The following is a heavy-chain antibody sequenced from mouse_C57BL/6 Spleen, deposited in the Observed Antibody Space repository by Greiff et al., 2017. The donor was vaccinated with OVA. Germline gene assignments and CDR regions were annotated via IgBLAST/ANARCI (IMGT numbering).Heavy chain of an antibody. CDR1: GYTFTDYN. Sequence: VQLQQSGPELVKPGASVKIPCKASGYTFTDYNMDWVKQSHGKSLEWIGDSNPNNGGTIYNQKFKGKATLTVDKSSSTAYMELRSLTSEDTAVYYCARGIWFAYWGQGTLVTVSA. CDR2: SNPNNGGT. CDR3: ARGIWFAY. J-gene: IGHJ3*01. V-gene: IGHV1-18*01.